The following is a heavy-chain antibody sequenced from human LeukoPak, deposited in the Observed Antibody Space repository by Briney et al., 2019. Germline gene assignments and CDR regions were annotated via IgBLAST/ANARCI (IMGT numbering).Heavy chain of an antibody. D-gene: IGHD3-3*01. J-gene: IGHJ5*02. CDR1: GYTFTSYY. CDR2: INPSGGST. CDR3: ARDFSYYDFWSGYSGFDP. Sequence: ASVKVSCKASGYTFTSYYMHWVRQAPGQGLEWMGIINPSGGSTSYAQKFQGRVTMTRDTSTSTVYMELSSLRSEDTAVYYCARDFSYYDFWSGYSGFDPWGQGTLVTVSS. V-gene: IGHV1-46*01.